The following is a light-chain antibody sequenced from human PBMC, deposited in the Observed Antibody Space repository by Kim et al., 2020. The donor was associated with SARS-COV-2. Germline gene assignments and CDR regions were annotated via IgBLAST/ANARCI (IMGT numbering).Light chain of an antibody. CDR2: RKN. CDR1: PPNSGSNL. Sequence: GQGFNFPCSGSPPNSGSNLVSWSQQPPGTAPQPLIYRKNQRPSGVPDRFSGSKSGTSASLAGSWLRSADEADYYCATWDDSLNGYVFGTGTKVTVL. V-gene: IGLV1-47*01. CDR3: ATWDDSLNGYV. J-gene: IGLJ1*01.